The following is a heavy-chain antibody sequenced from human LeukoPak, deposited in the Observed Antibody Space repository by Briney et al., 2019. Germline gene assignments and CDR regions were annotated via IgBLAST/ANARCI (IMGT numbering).Heavy chain of an antibody. J-gene: IGHJ6*02. V-gene: IGHV7-4-1*02. Sequence: ASVKVSCKASGYTFTSYAMNWVRQAPGQGLEWMGWTNTNAGNPTYAQGFTGRFVFSLDTSVSTAYLQISSLKAEDTAVYYCARDPTVMITFGGVKGYYYGMDVWGQGTTVTVSS. CDR3: ARDPTVMITFGGVKGYYYGMDV. CDR2: TNTNAGNP. D-gene: IGHD3-16*01. CDR1: GYTFTSYA.